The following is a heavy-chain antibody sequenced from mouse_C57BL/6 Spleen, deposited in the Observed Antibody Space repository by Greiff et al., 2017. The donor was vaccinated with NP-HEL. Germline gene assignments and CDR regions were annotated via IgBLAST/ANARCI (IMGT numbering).Heavy chain of an antibody. V-gene: IGHV1-61*01. CDR1: GYTFTSYW. CDR3: ARRRVTTNYYAMDY. CDR2: IYPSDSET. Sequence: QVQLQQPGAELVRPGSSVKLSCKASGYTFTSYWMDWVKQRPGQGLEWIGNIYPSDSETHYNQKFKDKATLTVDKSSSTAYMQLSSLTSEDSAVYYCARRRVTTNYYAMDYWGQGTSVTVSS. J-gene: IGHJ4*01. D-gene: IGHD2-2*01.